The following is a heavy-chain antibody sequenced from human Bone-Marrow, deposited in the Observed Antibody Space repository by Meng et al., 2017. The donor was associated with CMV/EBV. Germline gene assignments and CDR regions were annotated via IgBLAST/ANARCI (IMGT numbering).Heavy chain of an antibody. CDR3: AREWDYYDSSGPRTYYFDY. D-gene: IGHD3-22*01. V-gene: IGHV3-21*01. J-gene: IGHJ4*02. Sequence: GGSLRPSCAASGFTFSSYSMNWVRQAPGKGLEWVSSISSSSSYIYYAGSVKGRFTISRDNAKNSLYLQMNSLRAEDTAVYYCAREWDYYDSSGPRTYYFDYWGQGKLVNVPS. CDR1: GFTFSSYS. CDR2: ISSSSSYI.